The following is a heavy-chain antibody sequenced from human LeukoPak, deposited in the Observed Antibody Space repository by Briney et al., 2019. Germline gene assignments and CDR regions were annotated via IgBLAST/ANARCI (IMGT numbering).Heavy chain of an antibody. J-gene: IGHJ4*02. Sequence: SETLSLTCTVSGGSISGYYWNWIRQPPGKGLEWIGYVHYGGSTNYNPSLKSRITISVDTSKNQSSLKVNSVTAADTAVYYCARSTDSLAQLWFGFDYWGQGTLATVSS. CDR1: GGSISGYY. D-gene: IGHD5-18*01. CDR3: ARSTDSLAQLWFGFDY. V-gene: IGHV4-59*08. CDR2: VHYGGST.